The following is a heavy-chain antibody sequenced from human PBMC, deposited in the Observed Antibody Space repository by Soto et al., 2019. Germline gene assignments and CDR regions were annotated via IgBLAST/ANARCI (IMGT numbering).Heavy chain of an antibody. CDR1: GYTFTSYY. J-gene: IGHJ6*02. Sequence: ASLKVSCKASGYTFTSYYMHWVRQAPGQGLEWMGIINPSGGSTSYAQKFQGRVTMTRDTSTSTVYMELSSLRSEDTAVYYCAREIYCSGGSCYRYYYYGMDVWGQGTTVTVSS. D-gene: IGHD2-15*01. V-gene: IGHV1-46*01. CDR3: AREIYCSGGSCYRYYYYGMDV. CDR2: INPSGGST.